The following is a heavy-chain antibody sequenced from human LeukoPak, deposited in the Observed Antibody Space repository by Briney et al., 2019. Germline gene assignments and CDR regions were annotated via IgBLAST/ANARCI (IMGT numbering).Heavy chain of an antibody. CDR1: GYTFTVYY. V-gene: IGHV1-2*02. Sequence: ASVKVSCKASGYTFTVYYMHWVRQAPGQGLEWMGWINPNSGGTNYAQKFQGRVTMTRDTSISTAYMELSRLRSDDTAVYYCAREYCTNGVCYYNWFDPWGQGTLVTVSS. CDR3: AREYCTNGVCYYNWFDP. J-gene: IGHJ5*02. CDR2: INPNSGGT. D-gene: IGHD2-8*01.